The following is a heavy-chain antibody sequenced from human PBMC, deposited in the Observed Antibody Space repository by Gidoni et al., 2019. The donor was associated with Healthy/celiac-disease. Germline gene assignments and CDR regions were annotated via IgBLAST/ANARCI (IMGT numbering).Heavy chain of an antibody. D-gene: IGHD5-18*01. CDR2: MLPIFGTA. CDR3: ASAKARIQLWLSSSYNWFDP. J-gene: IGHJ5*02. V-gene: IGHV1-69*01. CDR1: GAPFSRYA. Sequence: QVQLVQSGAEVMKPGSSLKLSCKASGAPFSRYAISWVRQAPGQGLEWRGGMLPIFGTASYARRFQGRVTITADESTSRAYMELSSLRSEDTAVYYCASAKARIQLWLSSSYNWFDPWGQGTLVTVSS.